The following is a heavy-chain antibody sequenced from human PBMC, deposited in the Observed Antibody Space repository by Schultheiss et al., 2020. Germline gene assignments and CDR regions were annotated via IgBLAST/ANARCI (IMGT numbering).Heavy chain of an antibody. Sequence: SETLSLTCAVSGGSISSGGYSWSWIRQPPGKGLEWIGYIYHSGSTNYNPSLKSRVTISVDTSKNQFSLKLSSVTAADTAVYYCARGERWSHFDYWGQGILGTVSS. CDR3: ARGERWSHFDY. D-gene: IGHD5-24*01. CDR2: IYHSGST. CDR1: GGSISSGGYS. J-gene: IGHJ4*02. V-gene: IGHV4-30-2*01.